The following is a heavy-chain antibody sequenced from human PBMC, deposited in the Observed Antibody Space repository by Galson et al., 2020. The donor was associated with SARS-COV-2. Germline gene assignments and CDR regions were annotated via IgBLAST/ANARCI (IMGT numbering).Heavy chain of an antibody. Sequence: TGGSLRLSCAASGFTFSTYGMHWVRQAPGKGLEWVAVIWYDGSNKYYADSVKGRFTISRDNSKNTLYLQLNSLRAEDTAVYYCARYSSSFAGDVWGQGTLVTVSS. CDR3: ARYSSSFAGDV. D-gene: IGHD6-13*01. V-gene: IGHV3-33*01. CDR1: GFTFSTYG. J-gene: IGHJ4*02. CDR2: IWYDGSNK.